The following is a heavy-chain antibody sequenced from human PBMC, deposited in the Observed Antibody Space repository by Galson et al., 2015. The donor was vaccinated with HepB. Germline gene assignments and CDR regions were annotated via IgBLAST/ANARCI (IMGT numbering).Heavy chain of an antibody. CDR1: GYTFTSYA. CDR3: ASTDDSSGYYWGGSGY. D-gene: IGHD3-22*01. V-gene: IGHV1-3*01. J-gene: IGHJ4*02. Sequence: SVKVSCKASGYTFTSYAMHWVRQAPGQRLEWMGWINAGNGNTKYSQKFQGRVTITRDTSASTAYMELSSLRSEDTAVYYCASTDDSSGYYWGGSGYWGQGTLVTVSS. CDR2: INAGNGNT.